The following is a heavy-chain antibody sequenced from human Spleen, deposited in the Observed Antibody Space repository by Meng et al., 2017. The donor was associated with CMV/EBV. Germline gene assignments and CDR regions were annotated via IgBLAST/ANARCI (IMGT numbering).Heavy chain of an antibody. CDR3: AHAYSSPRYFDY. CDR2: IYWNDDK. CDR1: GFSLSTSGVG. V-gene: IGHV2-5*01. D-gene: IGHD3-22*01. Sequence: FSGFSLSTSGVGVGWIRQPPGKALEWLALIYWNDDKRYSPSLKSRLTISKDTSKNQVVLTMTNMDPVDTATYYCAHAYSSPRYFDYWGQGILVTVSS. J-gene: IGHJ4*02.